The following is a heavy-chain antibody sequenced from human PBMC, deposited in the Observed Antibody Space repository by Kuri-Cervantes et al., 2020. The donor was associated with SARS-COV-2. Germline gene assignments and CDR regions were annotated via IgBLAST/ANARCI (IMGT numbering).Heavy chain of an antibody. CDR1: GGTFSSYA. D-gene: IGHD1-26*01. Sequence: SVKVSCKASGGTFSSYAISWVRQAPGRGLEWMGGIIPIFGTANYAQKFQGRVTITTDESTSTAYMELSSLRSEDTAVYYCARGRIVGARGYYYYMDVWGKGTTVTVSS. CDR3: ARGRIVGARGYYYYMDV. CDR2: IIPIFGTA. J-gene: IGHJ6*03. V-gene: IGHV1-69*05.